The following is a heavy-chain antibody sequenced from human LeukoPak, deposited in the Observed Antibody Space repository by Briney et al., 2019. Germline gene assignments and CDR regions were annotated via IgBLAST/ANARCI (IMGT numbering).Heavy chain of an antibody. CDR3: ARIAVAGQHWYFDL. Sequence: SETLSLTCTVSGGSISSGDYYWSWIRQPPGKGLEWIGYIYYSGSTYYNPSLKSRVTISVDTSKNQFSLKLSSVTAADTAVYYCARIAVAGQHWYFDLWGRGTLVTVSS. J-gene: IGHJ2*01. CDR1: GGSISSGDYY. V-gene: IGHV4-30-4*08. CDR2: IYYSGST. D-gene: IGHD6-19*01.